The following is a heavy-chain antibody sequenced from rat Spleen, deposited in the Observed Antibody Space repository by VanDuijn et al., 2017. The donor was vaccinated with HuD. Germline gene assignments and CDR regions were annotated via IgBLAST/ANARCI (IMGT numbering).Heavy chain of an antibody. CDR3: STEQPPC. V-gene: IGHV5-20*01. D-gene: IGHD3-4*01. J-gene: IGHJ2*01. Sequence: EVQLVESGGDLVQPGRSMRLSCAASGFTFTNYDMAWVRQAPTKGLEWVASINYDGSITYYRDSVKGRFTISIDNAKNTLYLQMDSLRSEAKATYHCSTEQPPCWGQGVMVTVSS. CDR2: INYDGSIT. CDR1: GFTFTNYD.